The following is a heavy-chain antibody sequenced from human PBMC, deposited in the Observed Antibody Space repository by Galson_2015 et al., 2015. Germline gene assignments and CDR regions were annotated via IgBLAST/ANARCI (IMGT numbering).Heavy chain of an antibody. Sequence: SLRLSCAASGFTFGSYGMHGVRQAPGKGLEWVAVIWYDGSNKYYADSVKGRFTISRDNSKNTLYLQMNSLRAEDTAVYYCARDSTHYFDYWGKGTLVTVSS. CDR2: IWYDGSNK. J-gene: IGHJ4*02. V-gene: IGHV3-33*01. CDR1: GFTFGSYG. CDR3: ARDSTHYFDY.